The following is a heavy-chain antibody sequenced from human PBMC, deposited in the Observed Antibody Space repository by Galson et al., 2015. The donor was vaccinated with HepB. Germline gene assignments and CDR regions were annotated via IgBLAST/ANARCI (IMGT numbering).Heavy chain of an antibody. D-gene: IGHD3-9*01. J-gene: IGHJ6*02. CDR3: ASLFDPKTYYYYGMDV. V-gene: IGHV3-66*01. CDR2: IYSGGST. Sequence: SLRLSCAASGFTVSSNYMSWVRQAPGKGLEWVSVIYSGGSTYYADSVKGRFTISRDNSKNTLYLQMNSLRAEDTAVYYCASLFDPKTYYYYGMDVWGQGTTVTVSS. CDR1: GFTVSSNY.